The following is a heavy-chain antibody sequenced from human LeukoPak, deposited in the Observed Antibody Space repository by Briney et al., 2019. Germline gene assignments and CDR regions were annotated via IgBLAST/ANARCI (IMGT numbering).Heavy chain of an antibody. V-gene: IGHV4-34*01. CDR2: IDHNGKS. Sequence: SEXLSLTCAVYGGSFSGYYWGWIRQPPGKGLEWIGDIDHNGKSNFNPSRKSRVSISLDTSKNQFSLNLNSVAAADSATYYCARIASAYCDGGSCYLLGDRFDPWGQGTLVTVSS. CDR1: GGSFSGYY. CDR3: ARIASAYCDGGSCYLLGDRFDP. J-gene: IGHJ5*02. D-gene: IGHD2-21*01.